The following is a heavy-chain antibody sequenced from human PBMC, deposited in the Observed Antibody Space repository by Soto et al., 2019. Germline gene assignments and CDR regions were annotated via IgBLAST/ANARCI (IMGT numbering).Heavy chain of an antibody. Sequence: QVQLQESGPGLVKPSETLSLTCTVSGGSISSYYWSWIRQPPGKGLEWMGYIYYSGSTNYNPSLKSRVTISVDTSTNQFSLKLSSVTAADTAVYYCARGLHSGYDYVDYWGQGTLVTVSS. V-gene: IGHV4-59*01. CDR3: ARGLHSGYDYVDY. D-gene: IGHD5-12*01. CDR1: GGSISSYY. J-gene: IGHJ4*02. CDR2: IYYSGST.